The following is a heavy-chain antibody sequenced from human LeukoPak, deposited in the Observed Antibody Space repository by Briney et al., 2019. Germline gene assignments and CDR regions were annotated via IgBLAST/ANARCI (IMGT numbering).Heavy chain of an antibody. Sequence: NPGGSLRLSCAASGFTFSSYSMNWVRQAPGKGLEWVSSISSSSSYIYYADSVKGRFTISRDNAKNSLYLQTNSLRAEDTAVYYCARDSYDFWSGHGGVDYWGQGTLVTVSS. CDR2: ISSSSSYI. D-gene: IGHD3-3*01. J-gene: IGHJ4*02. CDR1: GFTFSSYS. V-gene: IGHV3-21*01. CDR3: ARDSYDFWSGHGGVDY.